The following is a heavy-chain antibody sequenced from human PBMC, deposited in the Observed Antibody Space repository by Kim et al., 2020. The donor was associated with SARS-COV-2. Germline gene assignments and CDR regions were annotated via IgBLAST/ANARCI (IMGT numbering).Heavy chain of an antibody. V-gene: IGHV3-23*01. D-gene: IGHD6-19*01. J-gene: IGHJ5*02. Sequence: GGSLRLSCAASGFAVYRFAMNWVRQAPGKGLEWISAITNNNGKTYYQDSVKGRFTISRDESKNIVYLHMNSLRVEDTAVYYCAKDHPSPGWPTIGAWGQG. CDR1: GFAVYRFA. CDR3: AKDHPSPGWPTIGA. CDR2: ITNNNGKT.